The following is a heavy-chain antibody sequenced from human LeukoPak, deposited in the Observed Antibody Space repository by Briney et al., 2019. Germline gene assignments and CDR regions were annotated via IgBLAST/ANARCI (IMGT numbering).Heavy chain of an antibody. D-gene: IGHD1-26*01. CDR1: GYSFTSYW. CDR3: ARLKDYYGGHPTRFDP. CDR2: IYPGDSDT. Sequence: GASLKISCKGSGYSFTSYWIGWVRQMPGKGLEWMGIIYPGDSDTRYSPSFQGQVTISADKSISTAYLQWSSLKASDTAMYYCARLKDYYGGHPTRFDPWGQGTLVTVSS. J-gene: IGHJ5*02. V-gene: IGHV5-51*01.